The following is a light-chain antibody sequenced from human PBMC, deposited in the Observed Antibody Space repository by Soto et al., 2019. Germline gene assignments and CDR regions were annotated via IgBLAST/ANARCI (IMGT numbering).Light chain of an antibody. CDR2: GNR. J-gene: IGLJ2*01. CDR3: QAYDYSLSNLVV. CDR1: NSNLGAGYD. Sequence: QSVLTQPPSVSGAPGQRVTISCTGNNSNLGAGYDVHWYQQLPGAAPKLVIFGNRNRPSGVPERFSGSKSGTSASLAITGLQAEDEADYYCQAYDYSLSNLVVFGGGTKVTVL. V-gene: IGLV1-40*01.